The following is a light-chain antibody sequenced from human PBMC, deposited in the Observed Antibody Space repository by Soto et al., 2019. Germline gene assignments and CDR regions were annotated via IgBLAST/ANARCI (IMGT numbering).Light chain of an antibody. Sequence: QSVLTQPPSASGSPGQSVTISCTGTSSDVGAYNYVSGYQQHAGKAPKLVIYEVTKRPSGVPDRFSGSNSANTASLTVSGLQAEDEADYYCSSFASSNTWVLGGGT. V-gene: IGLV2-8*01. J-gene: IGLJ3*02. CDR1: SSDVGAYNY. CDR2: EVT. CDR3: SSFASSNTWV.